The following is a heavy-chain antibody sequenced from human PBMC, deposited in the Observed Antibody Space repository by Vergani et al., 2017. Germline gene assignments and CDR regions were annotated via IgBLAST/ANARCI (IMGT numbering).Heavy chain of an antibody. Sequence: QVQLVQSGAEVKKPGASVKVSCKASGYTFTGYYMHWVRQAPGQGLEWMGWINPNSGGTNSAQKFQGRVTMTRDTSISTAYMELSRLRSDDTAVYYCARGTRSKIVGATRWVDPGGEGTLVTVSS. V-gene: IGHV1-2*02. J-gene: IGHJ5*02. CDR2: INPNSGGT. D-gene: IGHD1-26*01. CDR1: GYTFTGYY. CDR3: ARGTRSKIVGATRWVDP.